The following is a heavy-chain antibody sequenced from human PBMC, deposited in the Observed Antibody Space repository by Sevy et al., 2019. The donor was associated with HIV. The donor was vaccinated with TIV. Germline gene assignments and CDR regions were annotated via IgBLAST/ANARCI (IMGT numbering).Heavy chain of an antibody. J-gene: IGHJ6*02. CDR1: GFTFSNYA. CDR2: ISGSGGST. Sequence: GGSLRLSCAASGFTFSNYAMSWVRQAPGKGLEWVSAISGSGGSTYYADSVKGRFTISRDNSKNTLYLQMNSLRAEDTAVYYCAKDDEYYDFWSGYYKGYYYYGMDVWGQGTTVTVSS. CDR3: AKDDEYYDFWSGYYKGYYYYGMDV. D-gene: IGHD3-3*01. V-gene: IGHV3-23*01.